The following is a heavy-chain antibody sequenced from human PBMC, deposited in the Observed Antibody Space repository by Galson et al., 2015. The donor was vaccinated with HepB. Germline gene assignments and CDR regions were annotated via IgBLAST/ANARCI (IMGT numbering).Heavy chain of an antibody. CDR2: IKSKTDGGTT. CDR1: GFTFSNAW. J-gene: IGHJ3*01. CDR3: AEGGANKGDDFEV. V-gene: IGHV3-15*07. Sequence: SLRLSCAASGFTFSNAWMNWVRQAPGKGLEWVGRIKSKTDGGTTDYAAPVKGRFTISRDDSKNTLYLQMNSLKTEDTAVYYCAEGGANKGDDFEVWGQGTLVTVSS. D-gene: IGHD2/OR15-2a*01.